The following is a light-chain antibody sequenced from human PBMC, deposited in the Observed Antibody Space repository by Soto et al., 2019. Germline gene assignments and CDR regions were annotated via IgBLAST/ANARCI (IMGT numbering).Light chain of an antibody. CDR3: CSYAGKYTFL. V-gene: IGLV2-11*01. Sequence: QSALTQPRSVSGSPGQSVTISCTGTSSDVGGYTYVSWYQQNAGKPPKLMIYEVTKRPSGVPDRFSGSKSGNTASLTISGLQAEDESDYYCCSYAGKYTFLFGAGTKLTVL. CDR1: SSDVGGYTY. J-gene: IGLJ2*01. CDR2: EVT.